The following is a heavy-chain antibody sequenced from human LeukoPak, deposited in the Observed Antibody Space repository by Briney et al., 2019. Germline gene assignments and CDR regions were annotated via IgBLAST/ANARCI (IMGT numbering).Heavy chain of an antibody. D-gene: IGHD6-19*01. CDR2: INHSGST. CDR3: ARGGWYGPPFDY. J-gene: IGHJ4*02. CDR1: GGSFSGYY. V-gene: IGHV4-34*01. Sequence: SETLSLTCAVYGGSFSGYYWSWIRQPPGKGLEWIGEINHSGSTNYNPSLKSRVTISVDTSKNQFSLKLSSVTAADTAVYYCARGGWYGPPFDYWGQGTLVTVSS.